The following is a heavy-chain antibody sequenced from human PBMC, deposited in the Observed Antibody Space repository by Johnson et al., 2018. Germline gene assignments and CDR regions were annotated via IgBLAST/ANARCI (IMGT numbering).Heavy chain of an antibody. D-gene: IGHD3-16*01. CDR1: GGSLDTYH. CDR2: LSYNGRA. V-gene: IGHV4-59*12. Sequence: QVQLQASVPGLVKPSVTLSPTCTVSGGSLDTYHWSLIRQPPGQGLAWIGYLSYNGRAEYNPSLKSRVTMSVDTSKNQISLKLSPGTAADTAIYYCARSPARFVLGSWKYFYRDVWGKGTTVTVSS. J-gene: IGHJ6*03. CDR3: ARSPARFVLGSWKYFYRDV.